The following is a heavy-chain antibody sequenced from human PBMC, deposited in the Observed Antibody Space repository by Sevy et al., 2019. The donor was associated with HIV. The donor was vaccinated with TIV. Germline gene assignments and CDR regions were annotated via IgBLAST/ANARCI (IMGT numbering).Heavy chain of an antibody. J-gene: IGHJ5*02. CDR1: GFTFSSYA. CDR3: ARVGGSSNWFDP. D-gene: IGHD1-26*01. V-gene: IGHV3-30-3*01. CDR2: ISNDGSNK. Sequence: GGSLRLSCAGSGFTFSSYAMHWVRQAPGKGLEWVAVISNDGSNKYYADSVKDRLTISRDNSRNTLYLQMDSLRIEDTAVYYCARVGGSSNWFDPWGQGTLVTVSS.